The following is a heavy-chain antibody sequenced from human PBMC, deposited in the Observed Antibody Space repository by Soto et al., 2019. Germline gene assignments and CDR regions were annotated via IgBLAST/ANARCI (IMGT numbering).Heavy chain of an antibody. V-gene: IGHV5-51*01. Sequence: PGESLKISCKGSGYSFTSYWIGWVRQMPGKGLEWMGIIYPGDSDTRYSPSFQGQVTISADKSISAAYLQWSSLKASDTAMYYCATSLMVYAKDFDYWGQGTLVTVSS. CDR1: GYSFTSYW. CDR2: IYPGDSDT. J-gene: IGHJ4*02. CDR3: ATSLMVYAKDFDY. D-gene: IGHD2-8*01.